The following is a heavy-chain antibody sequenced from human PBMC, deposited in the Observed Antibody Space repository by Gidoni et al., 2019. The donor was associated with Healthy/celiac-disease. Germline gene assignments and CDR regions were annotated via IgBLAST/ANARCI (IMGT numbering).Heavy chain of an antibody. J-gene: IGHJ4*02. D-gene: IGHD3-10*01. CDR2: ISYDGSNK. Sequence: QVQLVESGGGVVQPGRPLRLSCAASGFTYSSYGMHWFRQAPGKGLEGVAVISYDGSNKYYADSMKSRFTISRDNSNNTLYLQMNSLRAEDTAVYYCANDRGYRAYYFDYWGQGTLVTVSS. CDR3: ANDRGYRAYYFDY. V-gene: IGHV3-30*18. CDR1: GFTYSSYG.